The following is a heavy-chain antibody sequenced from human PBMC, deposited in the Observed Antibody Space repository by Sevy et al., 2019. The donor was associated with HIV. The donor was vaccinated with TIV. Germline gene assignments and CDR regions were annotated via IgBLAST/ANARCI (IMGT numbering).Heavy chain of an antibody. D-gene: IGHD3-22*01. Sequence: SETLSLTCTVSGGSISSYYWSWIRQPPGKGLEWIGYIYYSGSTNYNPPLKSRVTISVDTSKNQFSLKLSSVTAADTAVYYCARLFDGNYYDSSGYYFDYWGQGTLVTVSS. CDR3: ARLFDGNYYDSSGYYFDY. CDR2: IYYSGST. J-gene: IGHJ4*02. CDR1: GGSISSYY. V-gene: IGHV4-59*12.